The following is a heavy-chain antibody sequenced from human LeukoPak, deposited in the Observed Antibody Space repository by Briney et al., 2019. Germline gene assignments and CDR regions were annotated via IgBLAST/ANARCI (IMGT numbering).Heavy chain of an antibody. CDR1: GYTFTNYG. J-gene: IGHJ4*02. D-gene: IGHD7-27*01. V-gene: IGHV1-18*01. CDR2: TSPYNGRT. Sequence: ASVTVSCTTSGYTFTNYGMTWVRQAPGQGLEWMGWTSPYNGRTHSAQKFQDRVTMTTDTSASTAYMELRSLISNDTAIYFCARTTNSGDEDFWGQGTLVTVSS. CDR3: ARTTNSGDEDF.